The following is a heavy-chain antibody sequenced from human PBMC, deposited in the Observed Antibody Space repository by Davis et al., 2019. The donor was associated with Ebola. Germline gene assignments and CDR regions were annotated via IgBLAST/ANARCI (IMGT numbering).Heavy chain of an antibody. J-gene: IGHJ4*02. CDR3: ARDGRDTAIYY. V-gene: IGHV1-69*13. Sequence: SVKVSCKASGGTFSSYAISWVRQAPGQGLQWMGRIIPSFGTPNYAQRFQGRVTITAEESTSTVYMVLTSLRSEDTAVYYCARDGRDTAIYYWGQGTLVTVSS. CDR2: IIPSFGTP. CDR1: GGTFSSYA. D-gene: IGHD5-18*01.